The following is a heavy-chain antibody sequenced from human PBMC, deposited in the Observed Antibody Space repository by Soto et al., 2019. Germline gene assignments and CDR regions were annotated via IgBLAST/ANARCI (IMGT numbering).Heavy chain of an antibody. CDR1: GFTFSSYA. CDR2: ISYDGSNK. Sequence: SGGSLRLSCAASGFTFSSYAMHWVRQAPGKGLEWVAVISYDGSNKYYADSVKGRFTISRDNSKNTLYLQMNSLRAEDTAVYYCARDRTQGYSGYSHYYYYYGMDVWGQGTTVTVSS. D-gene: IGHD5-12*01. V-gene: IGHV3-30-3*01. CDR3: ARDRTQGYSGYSHYYYYYGMDV. J-gene: IGHJ6*02.